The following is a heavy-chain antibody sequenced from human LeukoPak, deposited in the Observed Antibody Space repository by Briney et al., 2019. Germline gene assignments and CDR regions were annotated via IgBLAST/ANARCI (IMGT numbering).Heavy chain of an antibody. V-gene: IGHV4-38-2*01. Sequence: PSETLSLTCAVSGYSISSGYYWGWIRQPPGKGLEWIGSIYHSGSTYYNPSLKSRVTISVDTSKNQFSLKLSSVTAADTAVYYCARVPYDSSGYYGYGAFDIWGQGTMVTVSS. CDR3: ARVPYDSSGYYGYGAFDI. CDR2: IYHSGST. CDR1: GYSISSGYY. D-gene: IGHD3-22*01. J-gene: IGHJ3*02.